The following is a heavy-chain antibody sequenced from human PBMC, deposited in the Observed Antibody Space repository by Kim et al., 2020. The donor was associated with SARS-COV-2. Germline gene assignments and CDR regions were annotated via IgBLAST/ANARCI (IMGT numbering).Heavy chain of an antibody. Sequence: CVKGRFTISRDNAKSSLYLQMNSLRGEDTAVYYCARVPIRYFDWLLLFDYWGQGTLVTVSS. V-gene: IGHV3-11*05. CDR3: ARVPIRYFDWLLLFDY. D-gene: IGHD3-9*01. J-gene: IGHJ4*02.